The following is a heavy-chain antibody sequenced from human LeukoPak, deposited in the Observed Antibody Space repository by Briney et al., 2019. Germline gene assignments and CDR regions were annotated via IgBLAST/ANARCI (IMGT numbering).Heavy chain of an antibody. V-gene: IGHV3-48*04. CDR1: GFTFSSYG. J-gene: IGHJ4*02. D-gene: IGHD7-27*01. CDR3: AREEGGKLGIDYYFDY. Sequence: GGSLRLSCAASGFTFSSYGMYWVRHAPGEGLEWVSYISSSSSTIYYADSVKGRFTISRDNAKNSLYLQMNGLRAEDTAMYYCAREEGGKLGIDYYFDYWGQGTLVTVSS. CDR2: ISSSSSTI.